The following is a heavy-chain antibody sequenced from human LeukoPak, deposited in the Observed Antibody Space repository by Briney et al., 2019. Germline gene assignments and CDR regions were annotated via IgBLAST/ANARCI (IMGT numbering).Heavy chain of an antibody. J-gene: IGHJ3*02. CDR1: GGSISSGGYY. CDR2: IYYSGST. CDR3: ARVLRYFDWLSPDAFDI. V-gene: IGHV4-31*03. D-gene: IGHD3-9*01. Sequence: SETLSLTCTVSGGSISSGGYYWSWIRQHPGKGLEWIGYIYYSGSTYYNPSLKSRVTISVDRSKNQFSLKLSSVTAADTAVYYCARVLRYFDWLSPDAFDIWGQGTMVTVSS.